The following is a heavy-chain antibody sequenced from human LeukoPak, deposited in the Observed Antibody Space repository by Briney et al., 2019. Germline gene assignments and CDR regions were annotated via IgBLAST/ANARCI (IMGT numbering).Heavy chain of an antibody. D-gene: IGHD2-8*01. Sequence: KPSETLSLTCAVYGGSFSGYYWSWLRQPPGKGLEWIGEINRSGSTNYNPSLKSRVTMSVDTSKNQFSLKLNSVTAADTAVYYCARHPYCTNGVCYTVDYWGQGTLVTVSS. J-gene: IGHJ4*02. V-gene: IGHV4-34*01. CDR3: ARHPYCTNGVCYTVDY. CDR2: INRSGST. CDR1: GGSFSGYY.